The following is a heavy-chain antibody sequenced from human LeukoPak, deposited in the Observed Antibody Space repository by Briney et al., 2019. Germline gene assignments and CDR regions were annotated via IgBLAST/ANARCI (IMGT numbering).Heavy chain of an antibody. D-gene: IGHD2/OR15-2a*01. CDR1: GFTFRSFW. J-gene: IGHJ3*02. CDR2: MNSDGSST. CDR3: ARSISDAFDI. Sequence: GGSLRLSCAASGFTFRSFWMHWVRQAPGKGLVWVSHMNSDGSSTNNADSVKGRFTISRDNAKNTLYLQMNSLRAEDTAVYYCARSISDAFDIWGQGTMVTVSS. V-gene: IGHV3-74*01.